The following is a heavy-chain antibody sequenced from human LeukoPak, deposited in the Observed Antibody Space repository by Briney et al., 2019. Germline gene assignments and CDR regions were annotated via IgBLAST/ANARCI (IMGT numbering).Heavy chain of an antibody. Sequence: GGSLRLSCAASEFTFSSHAMSWVRQAPGKGLEWVSTISGSGTGTYYADSVKGRFTISRDNSKNTLYLQMNSLRAEDTAVYYCAKDKMAAAGIAYYYYYMDVWGKGTTVTISS. CDR3: AKDKMAAAGIAYYYYYMDV. V-gene: IGHV3-23*01. CDR2: ISGSGTGT. J-gene: IGHJ6*03. CDR1: EFTFSSHA. D-gene: IGHD6-13*01.